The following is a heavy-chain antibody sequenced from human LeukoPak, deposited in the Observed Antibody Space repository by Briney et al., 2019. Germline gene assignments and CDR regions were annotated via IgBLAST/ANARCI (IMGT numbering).Heavy chain of an antibody. J-gene: IGHJ4*02. V-gene: IGHV6-1*01. CDR3: ARIGLGYSSGRYFDF. Sequence: SQTLSLTCAISGDNVSSNSAVWNWIRQSPSRGLEWLGRTYYRSKWYHDYAVSVNSRITINPDTSKNEIALQLSSVTPEDTAVYFCARIGLGYSSGRYFDFWGQGTPVTVSS. CDR2: TYYRSKWYH. CDR1: GDNVSSNSAV. D-gene: IGHD6-19*01.